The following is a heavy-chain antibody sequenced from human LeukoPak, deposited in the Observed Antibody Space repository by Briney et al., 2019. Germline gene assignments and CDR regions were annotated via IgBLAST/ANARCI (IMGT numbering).Heavy chain of an antibody. CDR2: MNANNGNT. J-gene: IGHJ5*02. Sequence: ASVKVSCKASGYTFTSNDINWVRQATGQGPEWLGWMNANNGNTGYAQKFLGRVTMTRDTSISTAYMELSSLTSDDTAIYYCLIGVVFGGFDPWGQGTLVTVSS. CDR1: GYTFTSND. CDR3: LIGVVFGGFDP. V-gene: IGHV1-8*01. D-gene: IGHD3-10*02.